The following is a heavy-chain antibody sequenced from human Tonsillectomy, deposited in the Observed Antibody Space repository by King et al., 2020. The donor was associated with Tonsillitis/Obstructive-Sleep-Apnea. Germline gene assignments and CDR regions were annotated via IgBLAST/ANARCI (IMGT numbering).Heavy chain of an antibody. Sequence: QLVQSVGGVVQPGRSLRLSCAASGFTFSSSAMHWVRQAPGKGLERVAVISYDGSNKYYADSVKGRFTISRDNSKNTLYLQMNSLRAEDTAVYYCAKDLGWLQINWYFDLWRRGTLVTVSS. D-gene: IGHD5-24*01. CDR2: ISYDGSNK. CDR1: GFTFSSSA. V-gene: IGHV3-30*04. J-gene: IGHJ2*01. CDR3: AKDLGWLQINWYFDL.